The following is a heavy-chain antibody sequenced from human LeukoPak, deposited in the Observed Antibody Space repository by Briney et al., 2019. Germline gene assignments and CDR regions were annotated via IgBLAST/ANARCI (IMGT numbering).Heavy chain of an antibody. D-gene: IGHD3-22*01. V-gene: IGHV3-21*01. CDR3: ARGPDSYYDTPSDY. CDR1: GFTFSSYW. CDR2: ISSSSSYI. Sequence: GGSLRLSCAASGFTFSSYWMHWVRQAPGKGLEWVSSISSSSSYIYYADSVKGRFTISRDNAKNSLYLQMNSLRAEDTAVYYCARGPDSYYDTPSDYWGQGTLVTVSS. J-gene: IGHJ4*02.